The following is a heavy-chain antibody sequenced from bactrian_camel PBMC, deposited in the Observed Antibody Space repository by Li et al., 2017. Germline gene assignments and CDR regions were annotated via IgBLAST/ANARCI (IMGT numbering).Heavy chain of an antibody. Sequence: VQLVESGGGPVQAGGSLRLSCAASREILGMRCIGWFRQNPGKEREGVAAIHTSSGSTFYIYGERGRFAISQDNAKSMVTLQMNSLKPEDSAMYYCAAAPSNNCVGMWYLRDRFPYWGQGTQVTVSS. D-gene: IGHD2*01. V-gene: IGHV3S54*01. J-gene: IGHJ4*01. CDR1: REILGMRC. CDR3: AAAPSNNCVGMWYLRDRFPY. CDR2: IHTSSGST.